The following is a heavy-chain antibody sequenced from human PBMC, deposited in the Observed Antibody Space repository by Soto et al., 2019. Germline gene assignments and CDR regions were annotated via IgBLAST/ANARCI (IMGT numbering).Heavy chain of an antibody. Sequence: SSETLSLTCTLSGGSVRAPDWWNWVRQSPDKGLECISEVHISGHSNYNPSLRSRVSVSIDSSKNQFYLNLNSVTAADTAIYYCARVRQGCSANNCYFDPWGQGTQVTAPQ. J-gene: IGHJ5*01. D-gene: IGHD1-1*01. CDR3: ARVRQGCSANNCYFDP. V-gene: IGHV4-4*02. CDR2: VHISGHS. CDR1: GGSVRAPDW.